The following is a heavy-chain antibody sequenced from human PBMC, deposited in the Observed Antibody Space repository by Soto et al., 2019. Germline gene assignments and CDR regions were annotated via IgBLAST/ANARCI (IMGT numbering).Heavy chain of an antibody. J-gene: IGHJ6*03. V-gene: IGHV1-18*01. CDR1: GYTFTSYG. CDR3: AWDRGIAARLKPYYYYYMDV. D-gene: IGHD6-6*01. CDR2: ISAYNGNT. Sequence: GASVKVSCKASGYTFTSYGISWVRQAPGQGLEWMGWISAYNGNTNYAQKLQGRVTMTTDTSTSTAYMELRSLRSDDTAVYYCAWDRGIAARLKPYYYYYMDVWGKGTTVTVSS.